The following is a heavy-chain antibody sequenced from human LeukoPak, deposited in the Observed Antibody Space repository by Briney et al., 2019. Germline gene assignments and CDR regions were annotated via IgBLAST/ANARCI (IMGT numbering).Heavy chain of an antibody. CDR3: ARLGIVGATGQEYFQH. D-gene: IGHD1-26*01. V-gene: IGHV4-59*01. CDR1: GGSISSYY. J-gene: IGHJ1*01. CDR2: IYYSGST. Sequence: SGTLSLTCTVSGGSISSYYWSWIRQPPGKGLEWIGYIYYSGSTSYNPSLKSRVTISVDTSKNQFSLKLSSVTAADTAVYYCARLGIVGATGQEYFQHWGQGTLVTVSS.